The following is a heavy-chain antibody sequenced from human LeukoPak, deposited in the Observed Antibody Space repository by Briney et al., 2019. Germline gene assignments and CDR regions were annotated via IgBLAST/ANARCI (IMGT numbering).Heavy chain of an antibody. V-gene: IGHV4-59*01. D-gene: IGHD6-19*01. J-gene: IGHJ4*02. Sequence: PSETLSLTCTVSGGSIRNYYWSWIRQSPGKGLDWIGYIYYTGSTNYNPSLESRVPISIHTSKNQFSLKLSSVTAADTAVYYCARGEQWLYYVDFWGQGTLVTVSS. CDR3: ARGEQWLYYVDF. CDR1: GGSIRNYY. CDR2: IYYTGST.